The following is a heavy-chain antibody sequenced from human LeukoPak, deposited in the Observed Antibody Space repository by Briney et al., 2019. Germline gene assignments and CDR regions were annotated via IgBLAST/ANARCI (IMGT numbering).Heavy chain of an antibody. V-gene: IGHV4-34*01. J-gene: IGHJ5*02. CDR1: GGSFSGYY. D-gene: IGHD2-15*01. CDR3: ARRGYCSGGSCSRFDP. Sequence: SETLSLTCAVYGGSFSGYYWSWIRQPPGKGLEWVGEINHSGSTNYNPSLKSRVIISVDTSKDQFSLKLSSVTAADTAVYYCARRGYCSGGSCSRFDPWGQGTLVTVSS. CDR2: INHSGST.